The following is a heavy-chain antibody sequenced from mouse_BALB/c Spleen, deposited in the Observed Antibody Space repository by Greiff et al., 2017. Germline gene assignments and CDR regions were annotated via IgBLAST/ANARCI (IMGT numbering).Heavy chain of an antibody. Sequence: VKLMESGPGLVAPSQSLSITCTASGFSLTGYGVNWVRQTPGKGLEWLGMIRGGGSTDYNSAHKSRLSIIKDNSKSQVFLIMNSLQTDDTARYYCARNPKDYAMDYWGQGTSVTVSS. V-gene: IGHV2-6-7*01. CDR3: ARNPKDYAMDY. J-gene: IGHJ4*01. CDR2: IRGGGST. CDR1: GFSLTGYG.